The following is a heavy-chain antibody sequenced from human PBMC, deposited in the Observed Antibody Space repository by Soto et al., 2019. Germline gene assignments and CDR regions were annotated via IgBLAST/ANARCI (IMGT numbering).Heavy chain of an antibody. CDR2: ITADNGDT. D-gene: IGHD7-27*01. CDR3: ARRTLGSAIGIGDY. J-gene: IGHJ4*02. V-gene: IGHV1-18*01. CDR1: GYIFNNYG. Sequence: QIQLVQSGAELKVPGASVKVSCRASGYIFNNYGITWVRQAPGQGLEWMGFITADNGDTKFAEKLQGRVSMTTDTSTNTAYMELRNLRSDDTALYYCARRTLGSAIGIGDYWGQGTLVTVSS.